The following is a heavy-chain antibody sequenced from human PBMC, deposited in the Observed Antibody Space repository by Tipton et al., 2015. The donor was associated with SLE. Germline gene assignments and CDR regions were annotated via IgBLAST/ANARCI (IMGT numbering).Heavy chain of an antibody. CDR1: GFTFSSYG. V-gene: IGHV3-13*01. D-gene: IGHD3-10*01. CDR3: VRDGLRYGSGSYYEEHTTKYNYYGMDV. J-gene: IGHJ6*02. CDR2: IGTAGDT. Sequence: GSLRLSCAASGFTFSSYGMHWVRQATGKGLEWVSAIGTAGDTYYPGSVKGRFTISRQNAKNSLYLEMNSLRAGDTAVYYCVRDGLRYGSGSYYEEHTTKYNYYGMDVWGQGTTVTVSS.